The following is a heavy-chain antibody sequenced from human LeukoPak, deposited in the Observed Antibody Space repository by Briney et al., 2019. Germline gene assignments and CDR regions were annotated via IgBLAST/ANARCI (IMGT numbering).Heavy chain of an antibody. CDR3: AKDPSYYYDSSGLDW. J-gene: IGHJ4*02. CDR1: GFTFSSYG. Sequence: GRSLRPSCAASGFTFSSYGMHWVRQAPGKGLEWVAVIWYDGSNKYYADSVKGRFTISRDNSKNTLYLQMNSLRAEDTAVYYCAKDPSYYYDSSGLDWWGQGTLVTVSS. V-gene: IGHV3-33*06. CDR2: IWYDGSNK. D-gene: IGHD3-22*01.